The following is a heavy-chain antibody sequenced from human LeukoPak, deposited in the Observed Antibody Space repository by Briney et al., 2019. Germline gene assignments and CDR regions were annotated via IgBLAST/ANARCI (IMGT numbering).Heavy chain of an antibody. CDR3: ARETGSGYGMDV. CDR1: GFTFSSYW. J-gene: IGHJ6*02. V-gene: IGHV3-74*01. D-gene: IGHD3-10*01. Sequence: GGSLRLSCAASGFTFSSYWMHRVRQAPGKGLVWVSRINSDGSSTSYADSVKGRFTISRDNAKNTLCLQMNSLRAEDTAVYYCARETGSGYGMDVWGQGTTVTVSS. CDR2: INSDGSST.